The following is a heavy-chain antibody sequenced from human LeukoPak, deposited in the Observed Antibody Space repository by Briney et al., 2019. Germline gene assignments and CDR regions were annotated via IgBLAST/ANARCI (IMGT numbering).Heavy chain of an antibody. D-gene: IGHD2-15*01. CDR1: GFTFSSNS. CDR3: ARGGGFCSGGSCYPPLDY. V-gene: IGHV3-21*01. J-gene: IGHJ4*02. Sequence: GGSLRLSCAASGFTFSSNSMNSVRQAPAKGLEWVSSISSSSSYIYYADSVKGRFTISRDNAKNSLYLQMNSLRAEDTAVYYCARGGGFCSGGSCYPPLDYWGQGTLVTVSS. CDR2: ISSSSSYI.